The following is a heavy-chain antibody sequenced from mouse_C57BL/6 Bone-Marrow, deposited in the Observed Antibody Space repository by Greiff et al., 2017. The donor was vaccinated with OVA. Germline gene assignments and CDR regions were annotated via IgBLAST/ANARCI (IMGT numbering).Heavy chain of an antibody. V-gene: IGHV14-4*01. CDR2: IDPENGDT. CDR3: TTKYYFDY. Sequence: VQLQQSGAELVRPGASVKLSCTASGFNIKDDYMHWVKQRPEQGLEWIGWIDPENGDTEYASKFQGKATITAETSSNTAYLQLSSLTSEDTAVYYCTTKYYFDYWGQGTTLTVSS. CDR1: GFNIKDDY. J-gene: IGHJ2*01.